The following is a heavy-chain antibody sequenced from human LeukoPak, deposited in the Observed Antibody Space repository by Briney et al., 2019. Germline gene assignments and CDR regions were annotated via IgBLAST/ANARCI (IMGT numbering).Heavy chain of an antibody. D-gene: IGHD4-17*01. J-gene: IGHJ4*02. Sequence: GGSLRLSCAASGFTFSNAWMSWVRQAPGKGLEWVAVISYDGSNKYYADSVKGRFTISRDNSKNTLYLQMNSLRAEDTAVYYCAKDAPVMTTVTYFDYWGQGTLVTVSS. CDR1: GFTFSNAW. CDR2: ISYDGSNK. V-gene: IGHV3-30*18. CDR3: AKDAPVMTTVTYFDY.